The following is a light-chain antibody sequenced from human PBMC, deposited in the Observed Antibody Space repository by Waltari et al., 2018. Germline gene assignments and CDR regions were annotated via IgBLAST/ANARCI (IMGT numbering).Light chain of an antibody. Sequence: QSVLAQPPSASGTPRQRVTISCSGSNSNIGRNTVNWYQQFPGTAPTLLVYNNFQRPSGVPDRFSDSKSGTSAYLAILGVRPEDEADYYCATWDDSLNGPVLGGGTKLTVL. CDR1: NSNIGRNT. CDR3: ATWDDSLNGPV. CDR2: NNF. J-gene: IGLJ2*01. V-gene: IGLV1-44*01.